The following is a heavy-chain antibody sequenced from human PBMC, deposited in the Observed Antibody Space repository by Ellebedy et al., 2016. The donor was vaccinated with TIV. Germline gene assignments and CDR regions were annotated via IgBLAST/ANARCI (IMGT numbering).Heavy chain of an antibody. D-gene: IGHD3-10*01. J-gene: IGHJ4*02. V-gene: IGHV3-30-3*01. Sequence: GGSLRLXCAASGFTVSSNYMSWVRQAPGKGLEWVAVISYDGSNKYYADSVKGRFTISRDNSKNTLYLQMNSLRAEDTAVYYCARGVMVRGVIQFDYWGQGTLVTVSS. CDR1: GFTVSSNY. CDR3: ARGVMVRGVIQFDY. CDR2: ISYDGSNK.